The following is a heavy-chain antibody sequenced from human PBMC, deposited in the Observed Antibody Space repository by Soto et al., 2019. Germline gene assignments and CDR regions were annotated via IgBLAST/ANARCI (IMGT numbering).Heavy chain of an antibody. CDR3: AREGVSSSWYNYYGMEV. CDR1: GGSISSYY. D-gene: IGHD6-13*01. V-gene: IGHV4-59*01. Sequence: QVQLQESGPGLVKPSETLSLTCTVSGGSISSYYWSWIRQPPGKGLEWIGYIYYSGSTNYNPSLKSRVTISVDTSKNKFSLKLSSVTAADTAVYYCAREGVSSSWYNYYGMEVWGQGTTVTVSS. J-gene: IGHJ6*02. CDR2: IYYSGST.